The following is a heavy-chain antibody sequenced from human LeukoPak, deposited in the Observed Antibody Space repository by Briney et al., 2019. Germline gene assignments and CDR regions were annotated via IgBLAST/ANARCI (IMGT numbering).Heavy chain of an antibody. CDR2: ISYDGSNK. Sequence: GGSLRLSCAASGFTFSSYAMHWVRQAPGKGLEWVAVISYDGSNKYYADSVKGRFTISRDNSKNTLYLQMNSLRAEDTAVYYCARDGLVGAIGYYFDYWGQGTLVTVSS. J-gene: IGHJ4*02. D-gene: IGHD1-26*01. CDR3: ARDGLVGAIGYYFDY. CDR1: GFTFSSYA. V-gene: IGHV3-30-3*01.